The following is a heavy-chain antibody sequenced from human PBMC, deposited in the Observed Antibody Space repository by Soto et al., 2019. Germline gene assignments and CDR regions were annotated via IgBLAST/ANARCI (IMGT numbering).Heavy chain of an antibody. J-gene: IGHJ4*02. CDR1: GASVSSGNYF. D-gene: IGHD6-13*01. CDR2: IYNIGST. Sequence: NPSETLSLTCTVSGASVSSGNYFWSWIRQPPGKGLEWIGYIYNIGSTNYNPSLKSRVTISVDTSKNQFSVKLSSVTAADTAAYYCAREDIAAASFDYWGQGTLVTVSS. V-gene: IGHV4-61*01. CDR3: AREDIAAASFDY.